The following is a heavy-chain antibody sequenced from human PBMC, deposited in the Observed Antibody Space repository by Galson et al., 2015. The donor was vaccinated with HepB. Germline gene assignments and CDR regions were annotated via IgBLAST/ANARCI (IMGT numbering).Heavy chain of an antibody. Sequence: SETLSLTCTVSGGSISSYYWSWIRQPPGKGLEWIGYIYYRGSTNYNPSLKSRVTISVDTSKNQFSLKLSSVTAADTAVYYCAREGSSGSGSYYPDWGQGTLVTVSS. J-gene: IGHJ4*02. V-gene: IGHV4-59*01. CDR2: IYYRGST. CDR1: GGSISSYY. D-gene: IGHD3-10*01. CDR3: AREGSSGSGSYYPD.